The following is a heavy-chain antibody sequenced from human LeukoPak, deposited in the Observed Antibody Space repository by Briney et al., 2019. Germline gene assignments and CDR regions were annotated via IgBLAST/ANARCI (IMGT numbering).Heavy chain of an antibody. Sequence: SETLSLTCTVSGDSISGYYWAWIRQPAGKGLEWIGHIYAPGSSNYSPSFKSRVTMSIDMSNNQFSLRLNSVTAADTAMYYCARDMEDFDSPANDYWGQGTHVIVSP. D-gene: IGHD2-15*01. CDR3: ARDMEDFDSPANDY. CDR1: GDSISGYY. CDR2: IYAPGSS. J-gene: IGHJ4*02. V-gene: IGHV4-4*07.